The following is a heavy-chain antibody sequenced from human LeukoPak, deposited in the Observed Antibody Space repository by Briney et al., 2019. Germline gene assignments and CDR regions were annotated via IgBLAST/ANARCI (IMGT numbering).Heavy chain of an antibody. CDR2: MWDDGTNE. V-gene: IGHV3-33*01. CDR1: GFNFGVYG. Sequence: PGGSLRLSCTASGFNFGVYGMHWVRQAPGKGLEWVAVMWDDGTNENYVESVKGRFTISRDNGKRTLYLQMNSLRVEDTAVYYCASSNWFDPWGQGTLVTVSS. CDR3: ASSNWFDP. J-gene: IGHJ5*02.